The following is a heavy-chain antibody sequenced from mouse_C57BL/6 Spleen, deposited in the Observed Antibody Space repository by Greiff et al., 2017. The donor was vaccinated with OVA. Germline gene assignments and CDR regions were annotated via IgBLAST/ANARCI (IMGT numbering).Heavy chain of an antibody. CDR3: ARSSNLYYYAMDY. J-gene: IGHJ4*01. D-gene: IGHD2-1*01. CDR1: GFTFTDYY. V-gene: IGHV7-3*01. CDR2: IRNKANGYTT. Sequence: KLVESGGGLVQPGGSLSLSCAASGFTFTDYYMSWVRQPPGKALEWLGFIRNKANGYTTEYSASVKGRFTISRDNSQSILYLQMNALRAEDSATYYCARSSNLYYYAMDYWGQGTSVTVSS.